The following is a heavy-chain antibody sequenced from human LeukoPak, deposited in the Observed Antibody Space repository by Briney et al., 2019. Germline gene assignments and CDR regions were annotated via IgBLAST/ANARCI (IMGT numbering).Heavy chain of an antibody. V-gene: IGHV4-38-2*01. D-gene: IGHD6-6*01. J-gene: IGHJ4*02. CDR3: AKPQSSLSHFYDS. Sequence: SXTLSLTCAVSGYSISSGYYWGWIRQPPGKGLEWIGSIYHSGITYYNPSLKSRVTISVDTSKNQFSLKVNSVTAADTAVYYCAKPQSSLSHFYDSWGQGTLVTVSS. CDR2: IYHSGIT. CDR1: GYSISSGYY.